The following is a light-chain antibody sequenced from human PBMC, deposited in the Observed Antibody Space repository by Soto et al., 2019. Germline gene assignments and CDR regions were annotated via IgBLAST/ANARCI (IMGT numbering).Light chain of an antibody. Sequence: DIQLTQSPSFLSASVGDRVTITCRASQRTNSFLAWYQQTPGKATNLLIYAASTLQTGVPSRFSGSESGTEFTLTISSLQPEDFATYYCQQLNSYPITFGQGKRLEIK. CDR1: QRTNSF. CDR2: AAS. CDR3: QQLNSYPIT. V-gene: IGKV1-9*01. J-gene: IGKJ5*01.